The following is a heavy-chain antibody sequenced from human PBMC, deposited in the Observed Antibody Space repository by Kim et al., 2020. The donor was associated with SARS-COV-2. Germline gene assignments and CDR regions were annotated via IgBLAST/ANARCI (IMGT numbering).Heavy chain of an antibody. V-gene: IGHV4-30-4*01. CDR3: ARGVWANRQWLSWYFDI. Sequence: SETLSLTCTVSGGSISSGDYYWSWIRQPPGKGLEWIGYIYYSGSTYYNPSLKSRVTISVDTSKNQFSLKLSSVTAADTAVYYCARGVWANRQWLSWYFDIWGRGTLVTVSS. CDR1: GGSISSGDYY. D-gene: IGHD3-22*01. J-gene: IGHJ2*01. CDR2: IYYSGST.